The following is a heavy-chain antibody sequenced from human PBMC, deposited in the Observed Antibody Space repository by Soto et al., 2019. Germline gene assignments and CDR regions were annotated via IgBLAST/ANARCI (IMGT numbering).Heavy chain of an antibody. CDR1: GGSISSYY. V-gene: IGHV4-59*08. D-gene: IGHD2-15*01. CDR2: IYYSGST. CDR3: ARHGGPEVGGTALAATFDYYYYMDV. J-gene: IGHJ6*03. Sequence: QVQLQESGPGLVKPSETLSLTCTVSGGSISSYYWSWIRQPPGKGLEWIGYIYYSGSTNYNPSLKSRVTISVDTSKNQFSLKLSSVTAADTAVYYCARHGGPEVGGTALAATFDYYYYMDVWGKGTTVTVSS.